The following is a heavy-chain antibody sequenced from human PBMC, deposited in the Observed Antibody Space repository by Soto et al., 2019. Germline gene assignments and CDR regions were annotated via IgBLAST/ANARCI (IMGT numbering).Heavy chain of an antibody. CDR2: IFYRGST. J-gene: IGHJ3*01. Sequence: QVQLQESGPGLVKASQTLSLTSTVSGGSIGGGNDYWSWVSQSPGKALEWVGYIFYRGSTSYIPPLKGRVSISGDTSKTQFTRNRTSVTAAETAVYYCARAQRRNGCGQSFDVWGQGTFVTVSS. D-gene: IGHD1-1*01. CDR1: GGSIGGGNDY. CDR3: ARAQRRNGCGQSFDV. V-gene: IGHV4-30-4*01.